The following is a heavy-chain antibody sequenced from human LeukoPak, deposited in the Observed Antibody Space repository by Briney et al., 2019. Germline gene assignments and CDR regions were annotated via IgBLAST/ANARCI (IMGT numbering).Heavy chain of an antibody. CDR3: ARGHYDILTGYYKDYYYYYGMDV. CDR1: GGTFSSYG. V-gene: IGHV1-69*13. CDR2: IIPIFGTA. J-gene: IGHJ6*04. D-gene: IGHD3-9*01. Sequence: SVKVSCKASGGTFSSYGISWVRQAPGQGLEWMGGIIPIFGTANYAQKFQGRVTLTADESTSTAYMELSSLRSADTAVYYCARGHYDILTGYYKDYYYYYGMDVRGKGTTVTASS.